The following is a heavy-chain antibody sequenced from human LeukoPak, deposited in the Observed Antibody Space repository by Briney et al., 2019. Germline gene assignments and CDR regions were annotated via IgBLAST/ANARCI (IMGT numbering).Heavy chain of an antibody. CDR2: INHSGST. CDR3: ARVHSGIRRGRPRGNPLDY. CDR1: GGSISSSSYY. Sequence: PSETLSLTCTVSGGSISSSSYYWGWIRQPPGKGLEWIGEINHSGSTNYNPSLKSRVTISVDTSKNQFSLKLSSVTAADTAVYYCARVHSGIRRGRPRGNPLDYWGQGTLVTVSS. J-gene: IGHJ4*02. V-gene: IGHV4-39*07. D-gene: IGHD1-26*01.